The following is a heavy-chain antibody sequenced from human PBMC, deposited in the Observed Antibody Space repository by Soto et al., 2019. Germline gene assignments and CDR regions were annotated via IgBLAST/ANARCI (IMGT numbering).Heavy chain of an antibody. V-gene: IGHV1-69*02. Sequence: SVKVSCKASGGTFSSYTISWVRQAPGQVLEWMGRIIPILGIANYAQKFQGRVTITADKSTSTAYMELSSLRSEDTAVYYCARADRSTILVYWGQGTLVTVSS. CDR2: IIPILGIA. CDR3: ARADRSTILVY. J-gene: IGHJ4*02. D-gene: IGHD3-9*01. CDR1: GGTFSSYT.